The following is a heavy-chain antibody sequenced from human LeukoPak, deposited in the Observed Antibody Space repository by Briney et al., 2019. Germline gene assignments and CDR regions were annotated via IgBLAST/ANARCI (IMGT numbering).Heavy chain of an antibody. V-gene: IGHV3-23*01. Sequence: PGGSLRLSCAASGFTFSDYALGWVRQAPGRGLEWVATLSGSGAGTYYSDSVQGRFTISRDNSKRTLFLQMNSLRAEDTAFYYCAKAELGVDTFIDYWGQGTLVTVSS. CDR1: GFTFSDYA. J-gene: IGHJ4*02. D-gene: IGHD3-3*01. CDR3: AKAELGVDTFIDY. CDR2: LSGSGAGT.